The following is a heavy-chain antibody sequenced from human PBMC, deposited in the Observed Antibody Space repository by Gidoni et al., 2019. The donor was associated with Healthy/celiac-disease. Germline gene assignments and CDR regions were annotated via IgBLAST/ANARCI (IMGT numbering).Heavy chain of an antibody. CDR2: INHSGST. D-gene: IGHD6-13*01. Sequence: QVQLQQWGAGLLKPSATLSLTCAVYGGSFRGYYWSWIRQPPGKGLEWIGEINHSGSTNYNPSLKSRVTISVDTSKNQFSLKLSSVTAADTAVYYCARVVAAAGTYNYYYYGMDVWGQGTTVTVSS. CDR1: GGSFRGYY. J-gene: IGHJ6*02. V-gene: IGHV4-34*01. CDR3: ARVVAAAGTYNYYYYGMDV.